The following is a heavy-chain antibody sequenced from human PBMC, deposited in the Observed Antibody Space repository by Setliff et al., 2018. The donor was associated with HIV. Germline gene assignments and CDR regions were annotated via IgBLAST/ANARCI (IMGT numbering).Heavy chain of an antibody. CDR3: ARGRYSSGLTDY. CDR1: GYTFTGYY. CDR2: INPNSGGT. Sequence: ASVKVSCKASGYTFTGYYMHWVRQAPGQGLEWMGRINPNSGGTKYAQKFQGRITMTRNTSITTAYMELISLKSEDTAVYYCARGRYSSGLTDYWGQGTLVTVSS. V-gene: IGHV1-2*06. D-gene: IGHD6-19*01. J-gene: IGHJ4*02.